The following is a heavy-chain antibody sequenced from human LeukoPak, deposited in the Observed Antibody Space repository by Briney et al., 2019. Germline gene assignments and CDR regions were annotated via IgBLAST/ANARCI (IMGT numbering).Heavy chain of an antibody. CDR1: GGSFSGYY. Sequence: SSETLSLTCAVYGGSFSGYYWSWIRQPPGKGLERIGEINHSGSTNYNPSLKSRVTISVDTSKNQFSLKLSSVTAADTAVYYCARLWGVVTATPERYYEPYWGQGTLVTVSS. CDR2: INHSGST. CDR3: ARLWGVVTATPERYYEPY. D-gene: IGHD2-21*02. V-gene: IGHV4-34*01. J-gene: IGHJ4*02.